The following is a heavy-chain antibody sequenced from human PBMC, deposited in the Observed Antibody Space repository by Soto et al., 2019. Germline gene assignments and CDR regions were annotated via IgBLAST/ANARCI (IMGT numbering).Heavy chain of an antibody. CDR1: GYSISLGYY. J-gene: IGHJ4*02. CDR2: IYNNATT. V-gene: IGHV4-4*07. CDR3: ARGPYCGDKCYSAY. D-gene: IGHD2-21*01. Sequence: PSETLSLTCAVSGYSISLGYYWSWIRQPAGKGLEWIGRIYNNATTNYNPSLESRVTMSVDPSKNQISLKLTSATAADTAIYYCARGPYCGDKCYSAYWGQGTLVTVSS.